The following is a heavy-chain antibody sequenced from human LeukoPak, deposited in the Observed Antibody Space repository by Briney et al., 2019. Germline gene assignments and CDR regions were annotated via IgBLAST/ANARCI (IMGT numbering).Heavy chain of an antibody. Sequence: GGSLRLSCAASGFTFRSYSLNWVRQAPGKGLEWVSSISSSSSYIFYADSVKGRFTISRDNAKNSLYLQMNSLRAEDTAVYYCARESAAGRTRGDGFFDYWGQGTLVTVSS. CDR3: ARESAAGRTRGDGFFDY. J-gene: IGHJ4*02. D-gene: IGHD6-13*01. V-gene: IGHV3-21*01. CDR1: GFTFRSYS. CDR2: ISSSSSYI.